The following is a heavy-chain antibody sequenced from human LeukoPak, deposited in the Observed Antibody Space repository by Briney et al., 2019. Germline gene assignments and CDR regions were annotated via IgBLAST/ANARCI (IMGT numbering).Heavy chain of an antibody. V-gene: IGHV3-21*01. J-gene: IGHJ4*02. Sequence: GGSLRLSCAASGFTFSSYSMNWVRQAPGKGLEWVSSISSSSSYIYYADSVKGRFTISRDNAKNSLYLQMNSLRAEDTAVYYCARWAMATSTGGGYWGQGTLVTVSS. CDR3: ARWAMATSTGGGY. CDR1: GFTFSSYS. D-gene: IGHD5-24*01. CDR2: ISSSSSYI.